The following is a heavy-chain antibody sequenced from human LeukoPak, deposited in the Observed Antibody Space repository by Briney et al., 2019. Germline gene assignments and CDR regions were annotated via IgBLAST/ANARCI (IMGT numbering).Heavy chain of an antibody. D-gene: IGHD6-13*01. CDR3: ARWGIAAAGTLGYMDV. CDR2: IYHNGST. V-gene: IGHV4-39*01. CDR1: GGSISTSVYY. Sequence: SETLSLTCTVSGGSISTSVYYWGWLRQPPGTELEWIGTIYHNGSTYYNPSLKSRITIFVDTSKNQFSLKLSSVTAADTAVYYCARWGIAAAGTLGYMDVWGKGTMVTVSS. J-gene: IGHJ6*03.